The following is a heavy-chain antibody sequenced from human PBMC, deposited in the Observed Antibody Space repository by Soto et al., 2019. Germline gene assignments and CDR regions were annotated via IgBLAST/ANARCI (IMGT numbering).Heavy chain of an antibody. V-gene: IGHV1-69*13. Sequence: PPASVKVSCKASGGTFSSYAISWVRQAPGQGLEWMGGIIPIFGTANYAQKFQGRVTITADESTSTAYMEPSSLRSEDTAVYYCARAGYQLLSPRYYYGMDVWGQGTTVTVSS. CDR3: ARAGYQLLSPRYYYGMDV. D-gene: IGHD2-2*01. J-gene: IGHJ6*02. CDR2: IIPIFGTA. CDR1: GGTFSSYA.